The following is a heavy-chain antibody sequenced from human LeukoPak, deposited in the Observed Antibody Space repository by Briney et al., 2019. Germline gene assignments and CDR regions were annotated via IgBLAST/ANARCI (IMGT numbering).Heavy chain of an antibody. CDR1: GGSISTYY. D-gene: IGHD1-1*01. CDR2: IYYSGST. CDR3: ARHGSLADRAFDY. V-gene: IGHV4-59*08. Sequence: PSETLSLTCSVSGGSISTYYWSWIRQPPGKGLEWLGYIYYSGSTNYNPSLKSRVTISVDTSKNQFSLKLSSLTAADTAVYYCARHGSLADRAFDYWGQGTLVTVSS. J-gene: IGHJ4*02.